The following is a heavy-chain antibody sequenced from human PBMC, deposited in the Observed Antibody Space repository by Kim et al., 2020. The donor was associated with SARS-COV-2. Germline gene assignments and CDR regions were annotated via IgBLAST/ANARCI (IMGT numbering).Heavy chain of an antibody. Sequence: GGSLKLSCAASGFTFSSYGMHWVRQAPGKGLEWVAVIWYDGSNKYYADSVKGRFTISRDNSKNTLYMQMNSLGAEDTAVYYCAGDKMPSGSWINWFDPWGQGTLVTVSS. CDR1: GFTFSSYG. V-gene: IGHV3-33*01. CDR3: AGDKMPSGSWINWFDP. D-gene: IGHD1-26*01. CDR2: IWYDGSNK. J-gene: IGHJ5*02.